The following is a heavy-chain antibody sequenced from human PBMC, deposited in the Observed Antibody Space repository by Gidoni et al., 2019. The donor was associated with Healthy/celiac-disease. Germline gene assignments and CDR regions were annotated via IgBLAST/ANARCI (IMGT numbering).Heavy chain of an antibody. CDR1: GFTFRSYA. CDR2: ISGSGGST. CDR3: ATNTEGSSWYLGLSMPQKEDY. J-gene: IGHJ4*02. Sequence: EVQLLESGGGLVQPGGSLRLSCAASGFTFRSYAMSWSRQAPGKGLEWVSAISGSGGSTYYADSVKGRFTISRDNSKNTLYLQMNSLRAEDTAVYYCATNTEGSSWYLGLSMPQKEDYWGQGTLVTVSS. V-gene: IGHV3-23*01. D-gene: IGHD6-13*01.